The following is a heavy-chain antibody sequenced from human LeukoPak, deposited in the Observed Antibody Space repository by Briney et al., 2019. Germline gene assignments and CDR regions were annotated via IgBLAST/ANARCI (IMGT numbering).Heavy chain of an antibody. CDR2: IYYTGST. CDR3: ARRVGDGYKNYFDY. CDR1: GGSISSYY. V-gene: IGHV4-59*12. Sequence: SETLSLTCTVSGGSISSYYWSWIRQPPGKGLEWIGYIYYTGSTNYNPSLKSRVTISVGTSKNQFSLKLSSVTAADTAVYYCARRVGDGYKNYFDYWGQGTLVTVSS. J-gene: IGHJ4*02. D-gene: IGHD5-24*01.